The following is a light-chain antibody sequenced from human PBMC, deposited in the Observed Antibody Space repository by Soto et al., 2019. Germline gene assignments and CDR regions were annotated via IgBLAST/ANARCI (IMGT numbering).Light chain of an antibody. CDR1: QNVSSY. J-gene: IGKJ5*01. Sequence: EIVVTQSQGTLSLPPGDRATLSCRASQNVSSYLAWYQQKPGQAPRLLIYDTSNRATGIPARFSGSGSGTDFTLTISSLEPEDFAVYYCQQRSNWPITFGQGTLLEI. CDR3: QQRSNWPIT. V-gene: IGKV3-11*01. CDR2: DTS.